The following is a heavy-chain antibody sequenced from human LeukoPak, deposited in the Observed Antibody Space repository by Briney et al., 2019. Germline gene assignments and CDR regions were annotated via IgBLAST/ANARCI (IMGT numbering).Heavy chain of an antibody. CDR1: GGTFSSYA. V-gene: IGHV1-69*13. J-gene: IGHJ6*02. Sequence: SVKVSCKASGGTFSSYAISWVRQAHGQGLEWMGGIIPIFGTANYAQKFQGRVTITADESTSTAYMELSSLRSEDTAVYYCAMSVRYLHYYGSGSYLDYYYYYGMDVWGQGTTVTVSS. D-gene: IGHD3-10*01. CDR2: IIPIFGTA. CDR3: AMSVRYLHYYGSGSYLDYYYYYGMDV.